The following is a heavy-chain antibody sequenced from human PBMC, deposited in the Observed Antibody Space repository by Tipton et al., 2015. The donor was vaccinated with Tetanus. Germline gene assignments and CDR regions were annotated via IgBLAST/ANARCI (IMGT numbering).Heavy chain of an antibody. J-gene: IGHJ4*02. CDR3: AREYSSGWSVFDY. V-gene: IGHV3-21*04. Sequence: SLRLSCAASGFMFSGYSISWVRQAPGKGLEWVSSISGGSDYMYYGDSVRGRFTISRDNAQNSLFLQMNSLRAEDTAVYYCAREYSSGWSVFDYWGQGTLVTVSS. CDR1: GFMFSGYS. D-gene: IGHD6-19*01. CDR2: ISGGSDYM.